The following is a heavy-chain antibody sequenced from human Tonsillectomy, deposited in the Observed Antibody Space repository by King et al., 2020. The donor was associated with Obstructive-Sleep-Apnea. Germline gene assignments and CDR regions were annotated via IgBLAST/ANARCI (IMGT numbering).Heavy chain of an antibody. CDR2: IYYSGIT. CDR1: GGSISSYC. CDR3: ARHLPYGDYYYYGMDV. V-gene: IGHV4-59*08. Sequence: QLQESGPGLVKPSETLSLTCTVSGGSISSYCWSCIRQPPQKGLEWSWVIYYSGITNYNPPLKSRVTITVDTSKTKYSLRLSSLTSADTAVYYCARHLPYGDYYYYGMDVWGQGTTVTVSS. D-gene: IGHD4-17*01. J-gene: IGHJ6*02.